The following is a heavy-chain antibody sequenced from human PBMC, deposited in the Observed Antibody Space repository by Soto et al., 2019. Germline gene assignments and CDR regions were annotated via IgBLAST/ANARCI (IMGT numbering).Heavy chain of an antibody. D-gene: IGHD6-6*01. J-gene: IGHJ4*02. CDR3: ARQRIAARTVAVPYDY. V-gene: IGHV1-69*13. Sequence: GASVKVSCKASGGTFSSYAISWVRQAPGQGLEWMGGIIPIFGTANYAQKFQGRVTITADESTSTAYMELSSLRSEDTAVYYCARQRIAARTVAVPYDYWGQGTLVTVSS. CDR2: IIPIFGTA. CDR1: GGTFSSYA.